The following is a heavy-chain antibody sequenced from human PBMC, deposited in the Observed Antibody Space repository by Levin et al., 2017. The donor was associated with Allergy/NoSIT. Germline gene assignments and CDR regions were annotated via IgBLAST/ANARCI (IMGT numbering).Heavy chain of an antibody. CDR3: ARDSSSWDHREDYFDY. J-gene: IGHJ4*02. CDR2: IKQDGSEK. V-gene: IGHV3-7*01. Sequence: LSLTCAASGFTFSSYWMSWVRQAPGKGLEWVANIKQDGSEKYYVDSVKGRFTISRDNAKNSLYLQMNSLRAEDTAVYYCARDSSSWDHREDYFDYWGQGTLVTVSS. CDR1: GFTFSSYW. D-gene: IGHD6-13*01.